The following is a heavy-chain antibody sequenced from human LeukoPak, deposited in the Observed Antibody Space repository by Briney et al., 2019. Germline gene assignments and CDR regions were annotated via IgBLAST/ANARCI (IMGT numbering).Heavy chain of an antibody. D-gene: IGHD6-19*01. J-gene: IGHJ5*02. CDR3: ARAAQIAVAGTGFDP. V-gene: IGHV1-18*01. Sequence: GASVEVSCKASGYTFTTYGISWVRQAPGQGLEWMGWISAYNGNTNYAQKLQGRVTMTTDTSTSTAYMELRSLRSDDTAVYYCARAAQIAVAGTGFDPWGQGTLVTVSS. CDR2: ISAYNGNT. CDR1: GYTFTTYG.